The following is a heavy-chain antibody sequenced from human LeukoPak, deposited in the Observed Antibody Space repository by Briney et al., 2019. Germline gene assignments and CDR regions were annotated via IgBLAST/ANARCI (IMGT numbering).Heavy chain of an antibody. D-gene: IGHD3-16*02. CDR3: ARDDYVWGSYRYMVDY. CDR2: IKQDGSEK. CDR1: GFTFSSYW. V-gene: IGHV3-7*01. J-gene: IGHJ4*02. Sequence: GGSLRLSCAASGFTFSSYWMSWVRQAPGKGLEWVANIKQDGSEKYYVDSVKGRFTISRDNAKNSPYLQMNSLRAEDTAVYYCARDDYVWGSYRYMVDYWGQGTLVTVSS.